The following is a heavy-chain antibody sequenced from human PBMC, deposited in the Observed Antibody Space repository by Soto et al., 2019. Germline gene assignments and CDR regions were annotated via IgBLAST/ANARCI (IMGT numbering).Heavy chain of an antibody. CDR3: ARGNYYYYMDV. CDR2: INHSGST. V-gene: IGHV4-34*01. J-gene: IGHJ6*03. CDR1: GGSFSGYY. Sequence: SETLSLTCAVYGGSFSGYYWSWIRQPPGKGLEWIGEINHSGSTNYNPSLKSRVTISVDTSKNQFSLKLSSETAADTAVYYCARGNYYYYMDVWGKGTTVTVSS.